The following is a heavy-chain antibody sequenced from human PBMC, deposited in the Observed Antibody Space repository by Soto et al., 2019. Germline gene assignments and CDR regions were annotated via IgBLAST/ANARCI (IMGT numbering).Heavy chain of an antibody. Sequence: SEPLSLTCAVNGGSFSGYYWTWIRQPPGKGLEWIGEINHSGSTNYNPSLKSRVTISVDTSKNQFSLKLRSVTAADTAVYYCARGYSSGWVFFDSWGQGTLVTVS. CDR1: GGSFSGYY. J-gene: IGHJ4*02. CDR2: INHSGST. V-gene: IGHV4-34*01. D-gene: IGHD6-19*01. CDR3: ARGYSSGWVFFDS.